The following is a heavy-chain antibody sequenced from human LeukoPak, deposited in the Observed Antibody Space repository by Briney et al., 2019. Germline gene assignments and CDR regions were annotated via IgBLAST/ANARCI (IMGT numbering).Heavy chain of an antibody. V-gene: IGHV3-30*02. J-gene: IGHJ4*02. D-gene: IGHD3-9*01. CDR3: AKGRGHYDILTGY. CDR1: GFTFSSYG. Sequence: GGSLRLSCAASGFTFSSYGMHWVRQAPGKGLEWVAFIRYDGSNKYYADSVKGRFTISRDNSKNTLYLQMNSLRAEDTAVYYCAKGRGHYDILTGYWGQETLVTVSS. CDR2: IRYDGSNK.